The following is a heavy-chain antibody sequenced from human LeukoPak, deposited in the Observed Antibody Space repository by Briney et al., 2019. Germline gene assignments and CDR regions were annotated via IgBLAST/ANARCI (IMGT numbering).Heavy chain of an antibody. CDR2: IDPDGSET. CDR3: ARIWYFGDNNWRYFDY. J-gene: IGHJ4*02. V-gene: IGHV3-7*01. D-gene: IGHD1-20*01. CDR1: GFTFSSYA. Sequence: GGSLRLSCAASGFTFSSYAMTWVRQAPGKGLEWVANIDPDGSETQYVGSVKGRFTTSRDNAKNSLYLQMNSLRAEDTAIYYCARIWYFGDNNWRYFDYWGQGTLVTVSS.